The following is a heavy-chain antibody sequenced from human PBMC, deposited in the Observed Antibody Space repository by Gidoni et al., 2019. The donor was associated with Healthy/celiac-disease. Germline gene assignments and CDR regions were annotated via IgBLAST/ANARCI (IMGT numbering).Heavy chain of an antibody. D-gene: IGHD5-12*01. CDR3: ARERDSGYDTYFDY. Sequence: QVQLQESCPGLVKPSQTLSLTCTVSGGSISSGGYYWSWIRQHPGKGLEWIGYIYYGGSTYYNPSLKSRVTISVDTSKNQFSLKLSSVTAADTAVYYCARERDSGYDTYFDYWGQGTLVTVSS. J-gene: IGHJ4*02. V-gene: IGHV4-31*03. CDR1: GGSISSGGYY. CDR2: IYYGGST.